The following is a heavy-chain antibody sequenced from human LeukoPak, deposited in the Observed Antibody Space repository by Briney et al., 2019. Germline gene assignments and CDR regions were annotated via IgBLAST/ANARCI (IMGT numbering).Heavy chain of an antibody. CDR2: INPNSGGT. V-gene: IGHV1-2*06. CDR3: ARKYSSGWKLSVFQH. CDR1: GYTFTGYY. D-gene: IGHD6-19*01. J-gene: IGHJ1*01. Sequence: ASVKVSCKASGYTFTGYYMHWVRQAPGQGLEWMGRINPNSGGTNYAQKFQGRVTMTRDTSISTAYMELSRLRSDDTAVYYCARKYSSGWKLSVFQHWGQGTLVTVSS.